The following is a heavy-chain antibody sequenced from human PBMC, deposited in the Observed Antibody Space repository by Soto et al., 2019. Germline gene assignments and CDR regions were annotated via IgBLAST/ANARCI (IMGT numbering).Heavy chain of an antibody. CDR2: ISGSGGST. V-gene: IGHV3-23*01. CDR1: GFTFSSYA. J-gene: IGHJ3*02. CDR3: AKDLPPMLYGVDDAFDI. Sequence: GGSLRLSCAASGFTFSSYAMSWVRQAPGKGLEWVSAISGSGGSTYYADSVKGRFTISRDNSKNTLYLQMNSLRAEDTAVYYCAKDLPPMLYGVDDAFDIWGQGTMVTVSS. D-gene: IGHD2-8*01.